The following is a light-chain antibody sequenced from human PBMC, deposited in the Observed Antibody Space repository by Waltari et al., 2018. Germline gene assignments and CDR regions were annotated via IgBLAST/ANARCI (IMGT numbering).Light chain of an antibody. J-gene: IGKJ4*02. Sequence: EIVITQSPASLSVSPGERATLSCTASQTVTNDLAWYQQKPAQATKLLIVGASTRATGVPARFSVSGSGTEFTLTIGSVQSEDFAVDYCQQYSDWIAFGGGTKVDLK. CDR2: GAS. V-gene: IGKV3-15*01. CDR3: QQYSDWIA. CDR1: QTVTND.